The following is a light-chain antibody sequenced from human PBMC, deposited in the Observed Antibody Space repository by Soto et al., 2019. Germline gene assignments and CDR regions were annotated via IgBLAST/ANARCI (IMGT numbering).Light chain of an antibody. J-gene: IGLJ3*02. V-gene: IGLV1-47*01. Sequence: QSVLTQPPSASGTPGQRVTISCSGSSSNIGGNFVFWYQQLPGTAPKLLIYRHNQRPSGVPDRFSGSTSGTSAFLAISGLRTEDEADYYCAAWDDSLSSWVFGGGTKLTVL. CDR3: AAWDDSLSSWV. CDR2: RHN. CDR1: SSNIGGNF.